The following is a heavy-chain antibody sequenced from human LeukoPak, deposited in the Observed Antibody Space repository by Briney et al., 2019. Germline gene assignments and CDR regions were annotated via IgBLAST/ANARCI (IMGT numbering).Heavy chain of an antibody. D-gene: IGHD6-19*01. J-gene: IGHJ4*02. Sequence: GGSLRLSCAASGFTFSDYYMSWIRQAPGKGLEWVSYISSSSSYTNYADSVKGRFTISRDNAKNSLYLQMNSLRAEDTAVYYCARRISGGWLDYWGQGTLVTVSS. CDR2: ISSSSSYT. CDR3: ARRISGGWLDY. CDR1: GFTFSDYY. V-gene: IGHV3-11*06.